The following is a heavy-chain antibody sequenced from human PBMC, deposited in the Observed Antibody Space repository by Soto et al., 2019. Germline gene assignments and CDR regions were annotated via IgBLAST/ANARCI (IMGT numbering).Heavy chain of an antibody. CDR3: ATRQVTTDHPFEY. Sequence: PSETLSLTCAFSGVSISSSNWWGWVRQPPGKGLEWIAEISHSGSTNNSPSLQSRVTLSLDKSTNQFSLQLSSVTAADTAVYYCATRQVTTDHPFEYWGQGTQVSVSS. CDR2: ISHSGST. D-gene: IGHD2-21*02. CDR1: GVSISSSNW. J-gene: IGHJ4*02. V-gene: IGHV4-4*02.